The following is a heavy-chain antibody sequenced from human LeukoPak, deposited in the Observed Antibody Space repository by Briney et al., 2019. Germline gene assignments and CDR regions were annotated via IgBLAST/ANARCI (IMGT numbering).Heavy chain of an antibody. CDR3: ARALYYDSSGYYALDGY. CDR1: GYTFTSYY. CDR2: INPSGGST. D-gene: IGHD3-22*01. V-gene: IGHV1-46*01. J-gene: IGHJ4*02. Sequence: ASVKVSCKASGYTFTSYYMHWVRQAPGQGLEWMGIINPSGGSTSYAQKFQGRVTMTRDTSTSTVYMELSSLRSEDTAVYYCARALYYDSSGYYALDGYWGQGTLVTVSS.